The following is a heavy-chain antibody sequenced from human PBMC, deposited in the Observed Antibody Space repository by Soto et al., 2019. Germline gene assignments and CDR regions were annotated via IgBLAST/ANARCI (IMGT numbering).Heavy chain of an antibody. D-gene: IGHD3-22*01. Sequence: SETLSLTCSVSDDSISSSKYYWGWFRQPPGKGLEWLAYIFYTGSTYKNPSLKSRVTISADSSKNQFSVNLTSVTATDTAVYYCARRPSSGYAYYFDYWGQGILVT. CDR3: ARRPSSGYAYYFDY. V-gene: IGHV4-39*01. J-gene: IGHJ4*02. CDR1: DDSISSSKYY. CDR2: IFYTGST.